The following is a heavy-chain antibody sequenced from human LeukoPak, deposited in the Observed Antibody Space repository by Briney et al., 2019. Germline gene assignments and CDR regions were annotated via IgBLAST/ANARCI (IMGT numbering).Heavy chain of an antibody. Sequence: VGSLRLSCEASGFTFSVYWIYWVRQAPGKGLVWVSRVSGDGNRSSYADSVKGRFTISRDNAKNTVYLQMNSLRAEDTAVYYCARTYCGGDCYGYFQHWGQGTLVTVSS. CDR3: ARTYCGGDCYGYFQH. CDR2: VSGDGNRS. V-gene: IGHV3-74*01. J-gene: IGHJ1*01. D-gene: IGHD2-21*02. CDR1: GFTFSVYW.